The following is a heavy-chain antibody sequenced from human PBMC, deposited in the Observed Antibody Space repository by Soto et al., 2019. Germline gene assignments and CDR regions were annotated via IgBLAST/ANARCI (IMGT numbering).Heavy chain of an antibody. V-gene: IGHV3-15*07. CDR3: SRYCSGGSCYYYYGMDV. Sequence: GGSLRLSCAASGFTFSNAWMNWVRQAPGKGLEWVGRIKSKTDGGTTDYAAPVKGRFTISRDDSKNTLYLQMNSLKTEDTAVYYCSRYCSGGSCYYYYGMDVWGQGTTVTSP. CDR1: GFTFSNAW. D-gene: IGHD2-15*01. CDR2: IKSKTDGGTT. J-gene: IGHJ6*02.